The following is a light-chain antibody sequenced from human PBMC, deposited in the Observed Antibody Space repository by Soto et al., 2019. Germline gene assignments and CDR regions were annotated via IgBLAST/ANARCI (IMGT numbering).Light chain of an antibody. J-gene: IGKJ4*01. CDR1: QSVSSSY. V-gene: IGKV3-20*01. Sequence: EVVMTQSPATLSVSPGERFILSCRASQSVSSSYLAWYQQKPGQAPRLLIYGASSRATGIPDRFSGSGSGTDFTLTISRLEPEDFAVYYCQQYGSSPFGGGTKVDIK. CDR3: QQYGSSP. CDR2: GAS.